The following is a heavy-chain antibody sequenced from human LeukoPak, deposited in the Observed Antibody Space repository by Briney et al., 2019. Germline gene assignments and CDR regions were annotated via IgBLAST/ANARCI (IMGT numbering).Heavy chain of an antibody. CDR1: GFSFSTYW. CDR3: ARDRWGLLGGDF. Sequence: GGSLRLSCAASGFSFSTYWMSWVRQAPVKGLEWVASITQDGSEKYYVDSVKGRFTISRDNAKNSLYLQMNSLRAEDTAVYYCARDRWGLLGGDFWGQGTLVTVSS. V-gene: IGHV3-7*04. J-gene: IGHJ4*02. CDR2: ITQDGSEK. D-gene: IGHD2-8*01.